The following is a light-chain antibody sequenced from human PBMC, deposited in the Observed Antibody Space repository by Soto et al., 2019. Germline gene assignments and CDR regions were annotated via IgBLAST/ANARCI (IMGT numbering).Light chain of an antibody. J-gene: IGLJ1*01. CDR3: SSSTSISTLRFV. Sequence: QSALTQPASVSGSPGQSITISCTGSSSDVGAYDYVSWYQQHPGKAPKLMIYDVNNRPSGVSNRFSGSKSGNTASLTISGLQAEDEADYYCSSSTSISTLRFVCGTGTKLTVL. CDR1: SSDVGAYDY. CDR2: DVN. V-gene: IGLV2-14*01.